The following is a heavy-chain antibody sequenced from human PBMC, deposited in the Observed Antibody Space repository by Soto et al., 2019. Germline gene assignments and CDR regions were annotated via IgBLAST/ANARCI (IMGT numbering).Heavy chain of an antibody. CDR3: ARDSRNYYDSSGFDY. V-gene: IGHV4-4*02. D-gene: IGHD3-22*01. CDR1: GGSISSSNW. J-gene: IGHJ4*02. CDR2: IYHSGST. Sequence: SETLSLTCAVSGGSISSSNWWSWVRQPPGKGLEWIGEIYHSGSTNYNPSLKSRVTISVDKSKNQFSLKLSSVTAADTAVYYCARDSRNYYDSSGFDYWGQGTLVTVSS.